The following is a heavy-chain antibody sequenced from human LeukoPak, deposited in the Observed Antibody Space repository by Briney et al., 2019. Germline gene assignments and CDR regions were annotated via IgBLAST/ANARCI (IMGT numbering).Heavy chain of an antibody. CDR3: ARGKRGSYRVVYYYYMDV. CDR1: GGSFSGYY. V-gene: IGHV4-34*01. D-gene: IGHD3-16*02. J-gene: IGHJ6*03. CDR2: INHSGST. Sequence: SETLSLTCAVYGGSFSGYYWSWIRQPPGKGLKGIGEINHSGSTNYNPSLKSRVTISVDTSKNQFSLKLSSVTAADTAVYYCARGKRGSYRVVYYYYMDVWGKGTTVTVSS.